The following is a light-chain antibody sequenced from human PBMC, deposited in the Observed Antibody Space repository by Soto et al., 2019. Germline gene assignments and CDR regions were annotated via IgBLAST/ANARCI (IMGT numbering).Light chain of an antibody. CDR3: QVWDSGSAHVV. Sequence: SYELTQPPSVSVAPGKTASIACGENDIGSKGVHWYQQKPGQAPVLVIYSDTDLPPVITERFSGSNSANLATLTISRVEAGDEADYYCQVWDSGSAHVVFGGRTQLTVL. V-gene: IGLV3-21*01. CDR1: DIGSKG. J-gene: IGLJ2*01. CDR2: SDT.